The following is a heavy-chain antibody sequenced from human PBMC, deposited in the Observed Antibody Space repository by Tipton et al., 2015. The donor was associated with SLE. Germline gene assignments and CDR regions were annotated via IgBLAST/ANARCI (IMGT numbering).Heavy chain of an antibody. D-gene: IGHD3-9*01. J-gene: IGHJ6*03. CDR2: LSDSGST. CDR1: GGSISGYY. V-gene: IGHV4-59*01. CDR3: ARGSLGRHYDIVTGHTYYYFYYMDV. Sequence: TLSLTCFVSGGSISGYYWSWIRQPPGKGLEWIGYLSDSGSTNYNPSLKSRVTISVDTSRNQFSLKLSSVSAADTAVYYCARGSLGRHYDIVTGHTYYYFYYMDVWGKGTTVTVSS.